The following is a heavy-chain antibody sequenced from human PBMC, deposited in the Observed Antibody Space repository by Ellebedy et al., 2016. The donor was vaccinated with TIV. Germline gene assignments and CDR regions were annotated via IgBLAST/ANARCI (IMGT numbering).Heavy chain of an antibody. CDR1: GLTFSTNA. CDR3: ANSNRFDY. V-gene: IGHV3-23*01. Sequence: GESLKISCVAPGLTFSTNAMAWVRQVPGKGLEWVSTITAIGDDTFYADSVRGRFIISRDTSKNTLFLQMDNLRAEDTAVYHCANSNRFDYWGQGTLVTVSS. CDR2: ITAIGDDT. D-gene: IGHD1-14*01. J-gene: IGHJ4*02.